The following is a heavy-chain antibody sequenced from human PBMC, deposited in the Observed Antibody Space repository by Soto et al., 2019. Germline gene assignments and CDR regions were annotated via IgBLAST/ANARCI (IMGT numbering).Heavy chain of an antibody. J-gene: IGHJ4*02. D-gene: IGHD2-2*01. CDR3: ARVYVWNCISTSCPFDY. CDR1: GSPISSYY. V-gene: IGHV4-59*08. CDR2: IYYTGTT. Sequence: SETLSLTCTVSGSPISSYYWSWFRQPPGQGLEWVGYIYYTGTTTYNPSLKSRVTVSVDTSKNQFSLKLSSVTAADTAVYYCARVYVWNCISTSCPFDYWGQGTLVT.